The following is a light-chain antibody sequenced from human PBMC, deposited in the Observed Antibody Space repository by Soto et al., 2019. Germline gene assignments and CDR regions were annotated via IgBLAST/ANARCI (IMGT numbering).Light chain of an antibody. CDR3: QSYNSSDQV. CDR1: SGSIATNS. Sequence: NFMLTQPHSVSESPGKTVTISYTGSSGSIATNSVQWCQQRPGSVPTTVIYEDNQRPSGVPDRCSGSIDNSYNSASLTFSVLKNEDEAYYYCQSYNSSDQVFGGGTKVTVL. CDR2: EDN. J-gene: IGLJ3*02. V-gene: IGLV6-57*02.